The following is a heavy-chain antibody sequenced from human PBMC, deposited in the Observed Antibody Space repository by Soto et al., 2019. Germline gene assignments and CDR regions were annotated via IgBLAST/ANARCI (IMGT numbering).Heavy chain of an antibody. J-gene: IGHJ4*02. CDR1: GVPFNSYA. CDR2: ISGGGGGT. CDR3: AKGSHYDILTAYHAFDY. D-gene: IGHD3-9*01. Sequence: PGGSLRLSCAASGVPFNSYAMNWVRQAPGKGLEWVSSISGGGGGTYYADSVKGRLTISRDNSKNTLYLQMNSLRAEDTALYYCAKGSHYDILTAYHAFDYWGPGTLVTVSS. V-gene: IGHV3-23*01.